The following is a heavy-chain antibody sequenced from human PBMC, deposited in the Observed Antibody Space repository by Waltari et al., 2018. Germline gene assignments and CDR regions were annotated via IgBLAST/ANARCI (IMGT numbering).Heavy chain of an antibody. D-gene: IGHD2-15*01. CDR1: GDSLSSDTYY. CDR2: IHSRGST. CDR3: AREGDIGVNRGTYGLDV. Sequence: QVQLQESGPGLVKPSQTLSLTCAVPGDSLSSDTYYWAWSRPPAGQAVAWIGRIHSRGSTDFNPSLKSRVTIPFDTSKKQFSLKLTSVTAADAAVYYCAREGDIGVNRGTYGLDVWGQGTTVTVSS. V-gene: IGHV4-61*02. J-gene: IGHJ6*02.